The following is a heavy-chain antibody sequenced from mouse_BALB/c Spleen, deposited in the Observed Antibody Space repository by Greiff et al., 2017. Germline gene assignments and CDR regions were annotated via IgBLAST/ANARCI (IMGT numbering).Heavy chain of an antibody. CDR2: ISSGSSTI. Sequence: EVKLMESGGGLVQPGGSRKLSCAASGFTFSSFGMHWVRQAPEKGLEWVAYISSGSSTIYYADTVKGRFTISRDNPKNTLFLQMTSLRSEDTAMYYCARSITTATGFAYWGQGTLVTVSA. CDR1: GFTFSSFG. CDR3: ARSITTATGFAY. J-gene: IGHJ3*01. D-gene: IGHD1-2*01. V-gene: IGHV5-17*02.